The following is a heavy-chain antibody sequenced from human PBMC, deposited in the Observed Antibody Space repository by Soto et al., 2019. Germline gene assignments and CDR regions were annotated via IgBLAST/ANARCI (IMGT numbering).Heavy chain of an antibody. V-gene: IGHV4-59*01. Sequence: SETLSLTXTVSGGSISSYYWIWIRQSPGKALEWIGYIYYSGSTNYNPSLKSRVTISVDTSKNQFSLKLSSVTAADTAVYYCARVSGTHFGALDIWGQGTMVTVSS. CDR1: GGSISSYY. D-gene: IGHD1-26*01. CDR2: IYYSGST. CDR3: ARVSGTHFGALDI. J-gene: IGHJ3*02.